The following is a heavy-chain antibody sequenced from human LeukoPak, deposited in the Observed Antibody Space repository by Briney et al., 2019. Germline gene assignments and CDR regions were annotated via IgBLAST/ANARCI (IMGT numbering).Heavy chain of an antibody. V-gene: IGHV3-30*03. CDR1: GFTFSSYG. D-gene: IGHD6-6*01. CDR3: ARGYSSSAIDY. CDR2: ISYDGSNK. J-gene: IGHJ4*02. Sequence: PGGSLRLSCAASGFTFSSYGMHWVRQAPGKGLEWVAVISYDGSNKYYADSVKGRFTISRDNSKNTLYLQMNSLRAEDTAVYYCARGYSSSAIDYWGQGTLVTVSS.